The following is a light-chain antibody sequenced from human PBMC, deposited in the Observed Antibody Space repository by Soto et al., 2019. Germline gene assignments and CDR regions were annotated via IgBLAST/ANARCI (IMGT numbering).Light chain of an antibody. CDR2: QDS. J-gene: IGLJ1*01. V-gene: IGLV3-1*01. Sequence: SYELTQPPSVSVSPGQTASITCSGNKLGDKYACWYQQKQGQSPVLVIYQDSKRPSGIPERFSGSNSGNTATLTISGTQAMDEADYYCQAWDGSTAYYVFGTGTKVTVL. CDR1: KLGDKY. CDR3: QAWDGSTAYYV.